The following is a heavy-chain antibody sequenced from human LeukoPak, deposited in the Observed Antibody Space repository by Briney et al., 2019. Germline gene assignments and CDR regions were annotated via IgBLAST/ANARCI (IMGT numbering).Heavy chain of an antibody. CDR3: ARVDYGDYVIDY. J-gene: IGHJ4*02. CDR2: IHPNTGGT. D-gene: IGHD4-17*01. V-gene: IGHV1-2*02. CDR1: GYTFTGHY. Sequence: ASVKVSCKASGYTFTGHYIHWVRQAPGQGLEWMGWIHPNTGGTEYAQKFQGRVTMTRDTSSSTAYMELSRLRSDDTAVYYCARVDYGDYVIDYWGQGTLVTVSS.